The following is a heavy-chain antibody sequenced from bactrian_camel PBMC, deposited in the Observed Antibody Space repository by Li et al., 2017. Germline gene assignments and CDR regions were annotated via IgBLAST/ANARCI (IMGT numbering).Heavy chain of an antibody. CDR3: AKSDGGPVN. CDR2: IVTGST. J-gene: IGHJ4*01. D-gene: IGHD7*01. CDR1: ADPYYNMHW. V-gene: IGHV3-2*01. Sequence: HVQLVESGGGSVQAGGSLRLSCAVSADPYYNMHWRGWLRQAPGKGLEWVSSIVTGSTYYVDSVKGRFTISRDNAKNTLYLQLNSLKTEDTAMYYCAKSDGGPVNWGQWTHVTVS.